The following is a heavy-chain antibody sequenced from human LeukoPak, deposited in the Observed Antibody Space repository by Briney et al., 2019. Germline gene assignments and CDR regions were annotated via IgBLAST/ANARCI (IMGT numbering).Heavy chain of an antibody. CDR3: ARDGDDYNDYGGWFDP. J-gene: IGHJ5*02. D-gene: IGHD4-11*01. CDR1: GGSISSGGYY. V-gene: IGHV4-30-2*01. CDR2: IYHSGST. Sequence: SETLSLTCTVSGGSISSGGYYWSWIRQPPGKGLEWIGYIYHSGSTYYNPSLKSRVTISVDRSKNQFSLKLSSVTAADTAVYYCARDGDDYNDYGGWFDPWGQGTLVIVSS.